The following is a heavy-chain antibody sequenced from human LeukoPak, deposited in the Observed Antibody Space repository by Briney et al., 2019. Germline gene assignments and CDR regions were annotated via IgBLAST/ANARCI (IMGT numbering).Heavy chain of an antibody. D-gene: IGHD4-17*01. V-gene: IGHV3-30*02. CDR2: MRFDGNTK. J-gene: IGHJ4*02. Sequence: GGSLRLSCAASGFLVNDYGMHWVRQAPGKGPEWVAAMRFDGNTKYYVDSVKGRFTISRDTSKNTLFLQMNSLRDEDTSLYYCAKDRAAGAVTTYDSWGQGTLVTVSS. CDR1: GFLVNDYG. CDR3: AKDRAAGAVTTYDS.